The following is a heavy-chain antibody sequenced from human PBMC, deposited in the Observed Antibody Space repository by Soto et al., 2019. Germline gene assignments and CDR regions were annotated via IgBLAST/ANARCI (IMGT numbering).Heavy chain of an antibody. CDR3: ARDRLYYYGSGSPEGDY. Sequence: GASVKVSCKASGYTFTSYGISWVRQAPGQGLEWMGWISAYNGNTNYAQKLQGRVTMTTDTSTSTAYMELGSLRSDDTAVYYCARDRLYYYGSGSPEGDYWGQGTLVTVSS. CDR1: GYTFTSYG. CDR2: ISAYNGNT. D-gene: IGHD3-10*01. V-gene: IGHV1-18*01. J-gene: IGHJ4*02.